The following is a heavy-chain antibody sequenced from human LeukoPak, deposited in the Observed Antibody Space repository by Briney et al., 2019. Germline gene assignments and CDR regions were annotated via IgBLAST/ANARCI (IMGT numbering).Heavy chain of an antibody. CDR3: ARGPGYYSNYPTPFYYYYYYGMDV. CDR2: IYYSGST. Sequence: SETLSLTCTVSGGSISSYYWSWIRQPPGKGLEWIGYIYYSGSTNYNPSLKSRVTISVDTSKNQFSLKLSSVTAADTAVYYCARGPGYYSNYPTPFYYYYYYGMDVWGQGTTVTVSS. D-gene: IGHD4-4*01. V-gene: IGHV4-59*08. J-gene: IGHJ6*02. CDR1: GGSISSYY.